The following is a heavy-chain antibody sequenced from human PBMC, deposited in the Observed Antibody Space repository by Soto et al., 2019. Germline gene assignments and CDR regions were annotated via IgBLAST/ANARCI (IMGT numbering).Heavy chain of an antibody. CDR2: MNPNSGNT. CDR3: ARWGQTPAPGPNIDY. V-gene: IGHV1-8*01. CDR1: GYTFTSYD. J-gene: IGHJ4*02. D-gene: IGHD6-13*01. Sequence: ASVKVSCKTSGYTFTSYDINWVRQATGQGLEWMGWMNPNSGNTGYAQNFQGRVSMTRNTSISTAYMELSSLRSEDSAVYYCARWGQTPAPGPNIDYWGQGTLVTVSS.